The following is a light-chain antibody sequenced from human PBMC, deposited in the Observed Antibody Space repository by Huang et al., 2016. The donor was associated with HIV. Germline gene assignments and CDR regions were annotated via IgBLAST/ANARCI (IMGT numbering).Light chain of an antibody. J-gene: IGKJ2*01. V-gene: IGKV3D-20*01. CDR1: QSIRNRY. CDR2: DAS. Sequence: EIVLTQSPATLSLSPGERATLSCRATQSIRNRYLAWFQQKPGLAPRLLIYDASNRATGIPDRFSGVGSGTDFTLTISRLEPEDFAVYYCQQYGSSSYTFGQGTKLELK. CDR3: QQYGSSSYT.